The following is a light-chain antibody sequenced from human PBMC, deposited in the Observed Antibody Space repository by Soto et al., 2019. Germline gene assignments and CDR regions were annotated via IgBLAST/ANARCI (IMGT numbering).Light chain of an antibody. V-gene: IGKV3-20*01. CDR2: GAS. CDR3: QQYGDSPGT. J-gene: IGKJ1*01. Sequence: EIVLPQSPGTLSFSPGERATLSCRASQSVSSSYLAWYQQKPGQAPRLLIYGASSRAAGIPDRFTGSGSGTDFALTISRVEAEDFAMYFCQQYGDSPGTFGQGTKVDIK. CDR1: QSVSSSY.